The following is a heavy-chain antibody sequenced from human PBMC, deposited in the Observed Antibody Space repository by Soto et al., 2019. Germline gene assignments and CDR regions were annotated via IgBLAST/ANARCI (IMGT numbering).Heavy chain of an antibody. V-gene: IGHV4-34*01. J-gene: IGHJ6*02. CDR3: ARGRRSVFLEALFYYYGMDV. CDR2: IKHSGST. Sequence: PSETLSLTCAVYGGSFSGYYWSWIRQPPGKGLDWIGEIKHSGSTNYNPSLKSRVTISVDTSKNQFSLKLSSVTAADTAVYYCARGRRSVFLEALFYYYGMDVWGQGTTVTVSS. D-gene: IGHD3-3*01. CDR1: GGSFSGYY.